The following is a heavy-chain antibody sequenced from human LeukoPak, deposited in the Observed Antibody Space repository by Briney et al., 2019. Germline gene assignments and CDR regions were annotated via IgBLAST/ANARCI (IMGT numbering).Heavy chain of an antibody. J-gene: IGHJ5*02. V-gene: IGHV1-46*01. CDR2: INPSGGST. CDR1: GYTFTSYY. D-gene: IGHD2-21*01. CDR3: AYSGAANWFDP. Sequence: ASVKVSCKASGYTFTSYYMHWVRQAPGQGLKWMGIINPSGGSTSYAQKFQGRVTMTRDTSTSTVYMELSSLRSEDTAVYYCAYSGAANWFDPWGQGTLVTVSS.